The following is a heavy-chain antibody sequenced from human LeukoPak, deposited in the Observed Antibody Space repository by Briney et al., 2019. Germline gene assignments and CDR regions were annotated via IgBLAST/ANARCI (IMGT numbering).Heavy chain of an antibody. CDR2: VSSWSSYI. CDR1: GFSFSSYT. J-gene: IGHJ6*03. CDR3: VRDPSYGSSWYYYMDV. Sequence: GGSLRLSCAASGFSFSSYTMNWVRQAPGKGLEWVSSVSSWSSYIYYADAVKGRFTISRDNSKNSLYLQMDSLRVEDTAVYYCVRDPSYGSSWYYYMDVWGKGTTVTVSS. V-gene: IGHV3-21*01. D-gene: IGHD6-13*01.